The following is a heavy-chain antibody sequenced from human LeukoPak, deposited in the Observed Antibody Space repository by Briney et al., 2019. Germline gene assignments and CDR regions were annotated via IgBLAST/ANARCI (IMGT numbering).Heavy chain of an antibody. CDR3: ARGRGSLTY. V-gene: IGHV4-59*01. J-gene: IGHJ4*02. CDR2: FYDTRSP. CDR1: GGSISLYY. Sequence: SETLSLTCTLSGGSISLYYWSWIRQPPGKGLEWIGYFYDTRSPKYNPSLERRVTISVDMSRNQFSLNLTSVTAADTAVYYCARGRGSLTYWGKGTLATVSS. D-gene: IGHD3-10*01.